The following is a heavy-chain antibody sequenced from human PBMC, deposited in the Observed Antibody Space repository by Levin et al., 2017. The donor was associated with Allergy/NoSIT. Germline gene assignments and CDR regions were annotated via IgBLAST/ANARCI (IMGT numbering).Heavy chain of an antibody. Sequence: SETLSLTCAVYGGSFSGYYWSWIRQPPGKGLEWIGEINHSGSTNYNPSLKSRVTISVDTSKNQFSLKLSSVTAADTAVYYCARSDILTGYYDDYFDYWGQGTLVTVSS. D-gene: IGHD3-9*01. CDR2: INHSGST. CDR3: ARSDILTGYYDDYFDY. V-gene: IGHV4-34*01. J-gene: IGHJ4*02. CDR1: GGSFSGYY.